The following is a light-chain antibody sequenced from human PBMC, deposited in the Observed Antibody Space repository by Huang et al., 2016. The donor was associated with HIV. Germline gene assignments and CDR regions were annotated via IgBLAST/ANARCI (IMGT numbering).Light chain of an antibody. CDR3: QQYNNWPPRT. Sequence: EIVMTQSPATLSVSPGERATLSCRASQSVSSNLAWYQQQPGQAPRLLIYGASTRATGIPARFSCSGSGTEFTLTISSLQSEDFAVYYCQQYNNWPPRTFGQGTKLEIK. J-gene: IGKJ2*01. CDR2: GAS. V-gene: IGKV3-15*01. CDR1: QSVSSN.